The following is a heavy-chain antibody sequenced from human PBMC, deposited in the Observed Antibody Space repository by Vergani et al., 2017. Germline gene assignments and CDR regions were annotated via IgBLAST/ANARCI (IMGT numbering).Heavy chain of an antibody. V-gene: IGHV3-30-3*01. CDR1: GFALNRHA. D-gene: IGHD2-2*02. CDR2: ISFDGTNE. J-gene: IGHJ4*02. Sequence: VQLLQSGGGVIQPGGSVRLSCVVSGFALNRHAMYWVRQAPGKGLEWVVGISFDGTNEYYPDLVKGRFTISRDIAKNTLYLQVRSLRLEDTGVYHCVRDRGLCAGGRCYTEAWDYWGQGTQVTVSS. CDR3: VRDRGLCAGGRCYTEAWDY.